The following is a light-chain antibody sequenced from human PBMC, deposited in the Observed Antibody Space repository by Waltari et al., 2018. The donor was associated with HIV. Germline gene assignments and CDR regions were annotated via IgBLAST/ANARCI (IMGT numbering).Light chain of an antibody. J-gene: IGLJ2*01. CDR2: KNN. CDR1: NSNTGRNY. V-gene: IGLV1-47*01. CDR3: AAWDDRLNLV. Sequence: QSVLTQPPSASGTPGQRATISCFGSNSNTGRNYVYWYQQLPGMAPKLLIYKNNQRPSGVPDRFSGSKSGTSASLAISGLRSEDEADYYCAAWDDRLNLVFGGGTKLTVL.